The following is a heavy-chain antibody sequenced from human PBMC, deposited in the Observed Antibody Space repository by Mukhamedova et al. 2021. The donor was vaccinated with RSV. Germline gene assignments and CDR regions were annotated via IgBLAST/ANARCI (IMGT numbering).Heavy chain of an antibody. CDR2: IYSGGST. D-gene: IGHD3-3*01. V-gene: IGHV3-53*01. CDR3: ARSRGVVTGAYYFDY. J-gene: IGHJ4*02. Sequence: VSVIYSGGSTYYADSVKGRFTISRDNSKNTLYLQMNSLRAEDTAVYYCARSRGVVTGAYYFDYWGQGTLDTVSS.